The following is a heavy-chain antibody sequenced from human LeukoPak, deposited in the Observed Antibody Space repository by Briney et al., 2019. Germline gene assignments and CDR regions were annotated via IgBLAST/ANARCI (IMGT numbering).Heavy chain of an antibody. D-gene: IGHD3-22*01. CDR1: GGSISSDY. CDR3: ASRGIVVVTHPIDY. Sequence: PSETLSLTCTVSGGSISSDYWSWIRQPPGKGLEWMGYIYYSGRTYYNPSLKSRITISVDTSKNQFSLKLSSVTAADTAVYYCASRGIVVVTHPIDYWGQGTLVTVSS. V-gene: IGHV4-59*12. J-gene: IGHJ4*02. CDR2: IYYSGRT.